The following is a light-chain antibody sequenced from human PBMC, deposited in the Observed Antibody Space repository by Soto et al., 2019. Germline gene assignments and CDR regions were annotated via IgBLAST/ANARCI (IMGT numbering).Light chain of an antibody. J-gene: IGKJ2*01. CDR3: QQYGNSPPSYT. CDR2: GAS. Sequence: EIVLTQSPGSLSLSPGERATLSCRASQSISSTYLAWYQQKRGQAPRLLIDGASSRATGIPDRFSGSGSGTDFTLTISTLEPEDFPVYYCQQYGNSPPSYTFGQGTKLEIK. CDR1: QSISSTY. V-gene: IGKV3-20*01.